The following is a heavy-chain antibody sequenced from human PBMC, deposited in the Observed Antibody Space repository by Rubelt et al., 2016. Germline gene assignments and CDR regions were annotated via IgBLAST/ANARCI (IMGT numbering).Heavy chain of an antibody. D-gene: IGHD2-2*01. CDR3: ARVRYCSSTSCRLLYGMDV. CDR2: INHSGST. Sequence: QVQLQQWGAGLLKPSETLSLTCAVYGGSFSGYYWSWIRQPPGKGLEWIGEINHSGSTNYNPSLKSRVTISVDTSKTQFSLKLSSVTAADTAVYYCARVRYCSSTSCRLLYGMDVWGQGTTVTVSS. V-gene: IGHV4-34*01. J-gene: IGHJ6*02. CDR1: GGSFSGYY.